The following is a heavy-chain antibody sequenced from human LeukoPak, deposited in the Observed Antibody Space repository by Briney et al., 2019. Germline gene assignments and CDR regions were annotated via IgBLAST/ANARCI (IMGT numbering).Heavy chain of an antibody. CDR1: GFTFSSYS. D-gene: IGHD3-22*01. CDR3: AKAATKGYYYDSSGD. Sequence: SGGSLRLSCAASGFTFSSYSMNWVRQAPGKGLEWVSSISSSSSYIYYADSVKGRFTISRDNSKNTLYLQMTSLRAEDTAVYYCAKAATKGYYYDSSGDWGQGTPVTVSS. CDR2: ISSSSSYI. J-gene: IGHJ4*02. V-gene: IGHV3-21*01.